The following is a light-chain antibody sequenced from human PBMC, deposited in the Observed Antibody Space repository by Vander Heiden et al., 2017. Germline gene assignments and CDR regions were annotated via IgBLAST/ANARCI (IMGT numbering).Light chain of an antibody. CDR1: RSNVGTKP. CDR2: SNN. CDR3: ASWDDSLNGVV. Sequence: QSVLTQPPSASGAPGQRVSISCSGSRSNVGTKPVDWYQQFPGEAPKLIIYSNNERPSGVPDRFSASKSGTSASLAISGLQSEDEADYFCASWDDSLNGVVFGRGTKLTVL. J-gene: IGLJ2*01. V-gene: IGLV1-44*01.